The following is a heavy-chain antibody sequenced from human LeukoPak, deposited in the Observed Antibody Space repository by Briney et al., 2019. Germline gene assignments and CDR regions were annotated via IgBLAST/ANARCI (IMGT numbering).Heavy chain of an antibody. Sequence: PSETLSLTCTVSGGSISSYYWSWIRQPPGKGLVWIGYVYYSGSTNYNPSLKSRVTISVDTSTNQFSLKLSSVTAADTAVYYCASHCGGDCYSDAFDIWGQGTMVTVSS. CDR2: VYYSGST. CDR1: GGSISSYY. V-gene: IGHV4-59*01. J-gene: IGHJ3*02. D-gene: IGHD2-21*02. CDR3: ASHCGGDCYSDAFDI.